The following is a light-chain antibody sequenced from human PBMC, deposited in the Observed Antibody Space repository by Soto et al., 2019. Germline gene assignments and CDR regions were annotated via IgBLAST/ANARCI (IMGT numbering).Light chain of an antibody. Sequence: QTALTQPASVSGSPGQSITTSCSGTSSDVGGSNYVSWYQQHPGEAPKLLIYDVSYRPSGVSNRFSGSKSANTASLTISGLQAEDEADYFCSSYTSSAPGVLFGGGTKLTVL. CDR2: DVS. J-gene: IGLJ2*01. CDR3: SSYTSSAPGVL. V-gene: IGLV2-14*03. CDR1: SSDVGGSNY.